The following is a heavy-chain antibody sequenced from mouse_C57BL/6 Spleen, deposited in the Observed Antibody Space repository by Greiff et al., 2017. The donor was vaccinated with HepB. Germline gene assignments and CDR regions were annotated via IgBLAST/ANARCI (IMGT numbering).Heavy chain of an antibody. D-gene: IGHD1-1*01. V-gene: IGHV5-6*01. CDR2: ISSGGSYT. J-gene: IGHJ2*01. CDR3: ARVYYYGSSYYFDY. CDR1: GFTFSSYG. Sequence: EVQVVESGGDLVKPGGSLKLSCAASGFTFSSYGMSWVRQPPDKRLEWVATISSGGSYTYYPDSVKGRFTISRDNAKNTLYLQMSSLKSEDTAMYYCARVYYYGSSYYFDYWGQGTTLTVSS.